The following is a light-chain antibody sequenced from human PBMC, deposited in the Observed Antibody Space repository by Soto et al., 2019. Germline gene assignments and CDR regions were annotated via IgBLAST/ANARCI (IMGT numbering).Light chain of an antibody. Sequence: EIQIALYTSYLSASVGDRVTITCPASQSISNFLNWYQQKPGKAPKLVIYAVSNLESGVPSRFSGSGSGTEFTLTISSLQPEDFATYSCQQSHGTPKTFGQGTKVDSK. CDR2: AVS. CDR1: QSISNF. V-gene: IGKV1-39*01. CDR3: QQSHGTPKT. J-gene: IGKJ1*01.